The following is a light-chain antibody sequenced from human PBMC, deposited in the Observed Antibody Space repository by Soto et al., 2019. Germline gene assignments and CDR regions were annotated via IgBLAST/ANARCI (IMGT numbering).Light chain of an antibody. J-gene: IGKJ1*01. CDR1: QSISSW. V-gene: IGKV1-5*03. Sequence: DIPMTQSPSTLSASVGDRVTITCRASQSISSWLAWYQQKPGKAPKLLIYKASSLESGVPSRFSGSVSGTEFTLTISSLQPDDFATYYCQQYNSYSTFGQGTKVEIK. CDR2: KAS. CDR3: QQYNSYST.